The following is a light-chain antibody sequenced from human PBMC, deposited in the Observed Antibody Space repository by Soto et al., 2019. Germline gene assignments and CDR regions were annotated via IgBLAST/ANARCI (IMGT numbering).Light chain of an antibody. J-gene: IGLJ3*02. CDR1: SSDVGGYNY. CDR2: EVT. CDR3: SSYAGSDNWGV. V-gene: IGLV2-8*01. Sequence: QSVLTQPPSASGSPGQSVTISCTGTSSDVGGYNYVSWYQQHPGKAPKIMIFEVTKRPSGVPDRFSGSKSGNTASLTVSGLQAEDEADYYCSSYAGSDNWGVFGGGTQLTVL.